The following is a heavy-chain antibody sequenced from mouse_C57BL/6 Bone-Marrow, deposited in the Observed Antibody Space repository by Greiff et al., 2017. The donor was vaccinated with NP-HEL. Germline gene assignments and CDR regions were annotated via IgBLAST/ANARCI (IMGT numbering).Heavy chain of an antibody. V-gene: IGHV1-54*01. CDR3: ARGTGTHDY. D-gene: IGHD4-1*01. CDR1: GYAFTNYL. Sequence: QVQLQQSGAELVRPGTSVKVSCKASGYAFTNYLIEWVKQRPGQGLEWIGVINPGSGGTNYNEKFKGKATLTADKSSSTAYMQLSSLTSEDYAVYFCARGTGTHDYWGKGTTLTESS. J-gene: IGHJ2*01. CDR2: INPGSGGT.